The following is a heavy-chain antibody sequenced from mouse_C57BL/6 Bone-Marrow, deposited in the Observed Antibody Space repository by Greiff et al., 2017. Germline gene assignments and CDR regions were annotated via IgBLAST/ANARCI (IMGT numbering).Heavy chain of an antibody. J-gene: IGHJ2*01. Sequence: DVKLVESGGGLVKPGGSLKLSCAASGFTFSSYAMSWVRQTPEKRLEWVATISGGGSYTYYPDNVKGRFTISRDNAKNNLYLQMSHLKSEDTAMYYCARGTAQADYWGQGTTLTVSS. CDR3: ARGTAQADY. CDR2: ISGGGSYT. CDR1: GFTFSSYA. D-gene: IGHD3-2*02. V-gene: IGHV5-4*03.